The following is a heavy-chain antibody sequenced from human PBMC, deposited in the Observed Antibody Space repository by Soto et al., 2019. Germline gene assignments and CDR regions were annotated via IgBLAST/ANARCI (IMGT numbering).Heavy chain of an antibody. Sequence: GGSLRLCCAASGFTFSGYAMSWVRQAPGKGLEWVSVISGSGSSTYYADSVKGRFTISRDNSKKTLYVQMNSLRAEDTAVYYCAKTSDFWSGSPTSHFDYWGQGTQVTVSS. CDR3: AKTSDFWSGSPTSHFDY. D-gene: IGHD3-3*01. CDR2: ISGSGSST. V-gene: IGHV3-23*01. J-gene: IGHJ4*02. CDR1: GFTFSGYA.